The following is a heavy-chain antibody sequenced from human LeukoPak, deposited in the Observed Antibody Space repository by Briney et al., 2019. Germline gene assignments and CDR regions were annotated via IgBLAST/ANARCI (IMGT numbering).Heavy chain of an antibody. Sequence: ASVKVSCKASGYTFTSYAMHWVRQAPGQRLEWMGWINAGNGDTKYSQKFQGRVTITRDTSASTAYMELSCLRSEDTAVYYCARGRYFDWLDYYYGMDVWGKGTTVTVSS. CDR3: ARGRYFDWLDYYYGMDV. D-gene: IGHD3-9*01. J-gene: IGHJ6*04. V-gene: IGHV1-3*01. CDR2: INAGNGDT. CDR1: GYTFTSYA.